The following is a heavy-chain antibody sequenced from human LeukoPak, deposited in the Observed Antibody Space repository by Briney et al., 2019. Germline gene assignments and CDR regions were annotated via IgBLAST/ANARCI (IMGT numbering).Heavy chain of an antibody. CDR2: ISAYNGNT. J-gene: IGHJ3*02. CDR3: ARDSEWLVANAFDI. V-gene: IGHV1-18*01. Sequence: ASVKVSCKASGYTFTSYGISWVRQAPGQGLEWMGWISAYNGNTNYAQKLQGRVTMTTDTSTSTAYMVLRSLRSDDTAVYYCARDSEWLVANAFDIWGQGTMVTVSS. CDR1: GYTFTSYG. D-gene: IGHD6-19*01.